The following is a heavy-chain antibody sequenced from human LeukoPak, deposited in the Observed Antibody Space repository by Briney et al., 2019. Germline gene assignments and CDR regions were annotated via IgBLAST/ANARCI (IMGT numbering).Heavy chain of an antibody. V-gene: IGHV4-39*01. CDR2: IYYSGST. CDR1: GGSISSSSYY. Sequence: SETLSLTCTVSGGSISSSSYYWGWIRQPPGKGLEWSGSIYYSGSTYYNPSLKSRVTISVDTSKNQFSLKLSSVTAADTAVYYCARHPARYYGSGSFDYWGQGTLVTVSS. J-gene: IGHJ4*02. CDR3: ARHPARYYGSGSFDY. D-gene: IGHD3-10*01.